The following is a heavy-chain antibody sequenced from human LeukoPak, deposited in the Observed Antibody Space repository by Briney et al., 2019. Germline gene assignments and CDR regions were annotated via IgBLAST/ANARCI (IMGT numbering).Heavy chain of an antibody. CDR3: TRAPWNDYVFDV. D-gene: IGHD1-1*01. V-gene: IGHV6-1*01. CDR2: TYYKSKWYT. Sequence: SQTLSLTCVISGDSVSSNNAAWNWIRQSPSRGLEWLGRTYYKSKWYTDYAVSVISRITIIPDTSKNQFSLQLNSVTPEDTAIYYCTRAPWNDYVFDVWGQGTMVTVSS. J-gene: IGHJ3*01. CDR1: GDSVSSNNAA.